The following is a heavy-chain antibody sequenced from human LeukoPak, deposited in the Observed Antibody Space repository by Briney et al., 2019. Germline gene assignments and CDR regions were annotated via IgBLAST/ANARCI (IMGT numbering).Heavy chain of an antibody. V-gene: IGHV1-18*01. CDR3: ARDLTGTFGP. Sequence: ASVKVSCKASGYTFTSYGISWVRQAPGQGLEWMGWVSTNNGNTNYAQKLQGRVSMTTDTSTSTAYMEVRSLRSDDTAVYYCARDLTGTFGPWGQGTLVTVSS. J-gene: IGHJ5*02. CDR2: VSTNNGNT. D-gene: IGHD1-7*01. CDR1: GYTFTSYG.